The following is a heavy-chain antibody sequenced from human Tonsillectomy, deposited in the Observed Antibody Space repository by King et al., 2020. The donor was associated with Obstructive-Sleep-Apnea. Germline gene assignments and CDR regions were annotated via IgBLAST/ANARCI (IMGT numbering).Heavy chain of an antibody. CDR1: GFTFSSYS. J-gene: IGHJ4*02. D-gene: IGHD3-9*01. CDR2: ISSSSSYI. V-gene: IGHV3-21*01. CDR3: AREPHLLRYFDN. Sequence: QLVQSGGGLVKPGGSLRLSCAASGFTFSSYSMNWVRQAPGKGLEWVSSISSSSSYIYYADSVKGRFTIYRDNAKNSLYLQMNSLRAEDTAVYYCAREPHLLRYFDNAGQGTLVTVSS.